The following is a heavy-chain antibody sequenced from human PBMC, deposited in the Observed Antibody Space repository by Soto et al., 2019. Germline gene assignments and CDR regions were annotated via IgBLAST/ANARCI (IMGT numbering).Heavy chain of an antibody. CDR2: INHSGST. CDR1: GGSFSGYY. J-gene: IGHJ4*02. D-gene: IGHD6-19*01. V-gene: IGHV4-34*01. CDR3: AREARARWLVSY. Sequence: SGTLSLTCAVYGGSFSGYYWSWIRQPPGKGLEWIGEINHSGSTNYNPSLKSRVTISVDTSKNQFSLKLSSVTAADTAVYYCAREARARWLVSYWGQGTLDTVSS.